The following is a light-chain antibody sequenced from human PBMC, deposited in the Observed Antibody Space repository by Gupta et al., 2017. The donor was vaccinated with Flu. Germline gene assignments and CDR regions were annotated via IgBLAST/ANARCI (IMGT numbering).Light chain of an antibody. CDR2: EVT. V-gene: IGLV2-14*01. Sequence: QSALTQPASVSGSPGQSITISCTETNSDVGRYNDVSWFQQHPGRAPQLLIYEVTNRPSGVSNRFSGSRSGNTASLTISGLQAEDEADYYCSSFIGRTTWVFGGGTRLTVL. J-gene: IGLJ3*02. CDR1: NSDVGRYND. CDR3: SSFIGRTTWV.